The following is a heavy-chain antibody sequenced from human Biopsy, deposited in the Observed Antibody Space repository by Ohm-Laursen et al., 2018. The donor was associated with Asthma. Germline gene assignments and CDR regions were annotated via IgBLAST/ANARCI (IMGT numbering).Heavy chain of an antibody. Sequence: SVKVSCKASGYTFTGYYMHWARQAPGQGLEWMGWINPNSGGTNYAQKFQGWVTMTRDTSISTAYMELSRLRSDDTAVYYCARDAAAAGESYYYYYGMDVWGQGTTVTVSS. CDR1: GYTFTGYY. CDR3: ARDAAAAGESYYYYYGMDV. J-gene: IGHJ6*02. CDR2: INPNSGGT. V-gene: IGHV1-2*04. D-gene: IGHD6-13*01.